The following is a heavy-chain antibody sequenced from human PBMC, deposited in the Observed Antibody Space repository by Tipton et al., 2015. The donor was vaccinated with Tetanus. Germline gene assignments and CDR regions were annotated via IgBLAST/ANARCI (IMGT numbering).Heavy chain of an antibody. Sequence: TLSLTCTVSGGSVSSGNYYWSWIRQPPGKELEWIGYIYYSGGTNYNPSLKSRVTISVGTSKNQFSLRLNSVSAADTAVYYCARGAIFGVLTYRAFDIWGQGTMVTVSS. D-gene: IGHD3-3*01. V-gene: IGHV4-61*01. CDR2: IYYSGGT. CDR1: GGSVSSGNYY. CDR3: ARGAIFGVLTYRAFDI. J-gene: IGHJ3*02.